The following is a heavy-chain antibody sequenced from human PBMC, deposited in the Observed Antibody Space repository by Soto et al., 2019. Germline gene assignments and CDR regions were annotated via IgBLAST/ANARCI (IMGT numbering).Heavy chain of an antibody. CDR3: AISYCTNGVCYFPFDY. CDR1: GGTFSSYA. CDR2: IIPIFGTA. Sequence: SVKVSCKASGGTFSSYAISWVRQAPGQGLEWMGGIIPIFGTANYAQKFQGRVTITADESTSTAYMELSSLRSGDTAVYYCAISYCTNGVCYFPFDYWGQGTLVTVSS. J-gene: IGHJ4*02. D-gene: IGHD2-8*01. V-gene: IGHV1-69*13.